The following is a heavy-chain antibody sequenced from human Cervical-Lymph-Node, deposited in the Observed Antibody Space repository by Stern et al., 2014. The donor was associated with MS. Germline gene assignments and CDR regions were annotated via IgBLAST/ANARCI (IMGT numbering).Heavy chain of an antibody. Sequence: VQLVESGGGVVQPGRSLRLSCAPSGFTFSSFGMHWVRQAPGKGLEWVAVIWYDVSNKSYADSVKGRFTISRDNSKNTLYLQMNSLRAEATAVYYCARMFGYSSGWYFDYWGQGTLVTVSS. CDR3: ARMFGYSSGWYFDY. V-gene: IGHV3-33*01. CDR2: IWYDVSNK. D-gene: IGHD6-19*01. CDR1: GFTFSSFG. J-gene: IGHJ4*02.